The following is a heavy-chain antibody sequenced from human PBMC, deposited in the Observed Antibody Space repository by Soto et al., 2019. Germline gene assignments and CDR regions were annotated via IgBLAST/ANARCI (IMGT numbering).Heavy chain of an antibody. CDR2: IYSGGST. CDR1: GFTVSSNY. D-gene: IGHD2-2*01. Sequence: EVQLVESGGGLVQPGGSLRLSCAASGFTVSSNYMSWVRQAPGKGLEWVSVIYSGGSTYYADSVKGRFTISRDNSKNTLYLQMNSLGAEDTAVYYCARDGVASSYFYYYMDVWGKGTTVTVSS. J-gene: IGHJ6*03. V-gene: IGHV3-66*01. CDR3: ARDGVASSYFYYYMDV.